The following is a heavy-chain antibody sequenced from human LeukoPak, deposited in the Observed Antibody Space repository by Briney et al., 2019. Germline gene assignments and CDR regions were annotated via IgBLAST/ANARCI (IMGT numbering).Heavy chain of an antibody. Sequence: PGGSLRLSCAASGFTFSSYGMHWVRQAPGKGLEWVAFIRYDGSNKYYADSVKGRFTISRDNSKNTLYLQMNSLRAEDTAVYYCAKGPRGVRGVIIPKNNWFDPWGQGTLVTVSS. J-gene: IGHJ5*02. V-gene: IGHV3-30*02. CDR3: AKGPRGVRGVIIPKNNWFDP. D-gene: IGHD3-10*01. CDR2: IRYDGSNK. CDR1: GFTFSSYG.